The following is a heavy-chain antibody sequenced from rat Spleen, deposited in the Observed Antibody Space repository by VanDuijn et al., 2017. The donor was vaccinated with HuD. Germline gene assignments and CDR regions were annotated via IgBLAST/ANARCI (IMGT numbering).Heavy chain of an antibody. D-gene: IGHD1-9*01. V-gene: IGHV5-29*01. CDR3: ARRHYGYTDYFDY. CDR1: GFTFSNYG. J-gene: IGHJ2*01. Sequence: EVQLVESGGGLVQPGRSLKLSCAASGFTFSNYGMAWVRQAPTRGLEWVATISYDDSSTYYRDSVKGRFTIYRDNAKSTLSLQMDSLRSEDTATYYCARRHYGYTDYFDYWGQGVMVTVSS. CDR2: ISYDDSST.